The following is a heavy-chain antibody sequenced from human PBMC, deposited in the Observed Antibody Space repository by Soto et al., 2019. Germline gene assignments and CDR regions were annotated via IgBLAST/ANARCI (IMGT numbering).Heavy chain of an antibody. J-gene: IGHJ6*02. CDR2: IYYSGST. V-gene: IGHV4-59*01. Sequence: PSETLSLTCTVSGGSISSYYWSWIRQPPGKGLEWIGYIYYSGSTNYNPSLKSRVTISVDTSKNQFSLKLSSVTAADTAMYYCARGDVVVVAATPVYYYYGMDVWGQGTTVTVSS. CDR3: ARGDVVVVAATPVYYYYGMDV. CDR1: GGSISSYY. D-gene: IGHD2-15*01.